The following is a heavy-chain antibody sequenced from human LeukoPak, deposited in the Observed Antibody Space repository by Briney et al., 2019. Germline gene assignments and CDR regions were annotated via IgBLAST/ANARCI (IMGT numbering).Heavy chain of an antibody. CDR3: ANRQLGHIDY. J-gene: IGHJ4*02. V-gene: IGHV3-30*18. CDR1: GFTFSNYG. D-gene: IGHD6-6*01. Sequence: PGRSLRLSCAASGFTFSNYGMHWVRQAPGKGLEWLAVISYDGSNKYYADSVKGRFTISRDNSKNTLYLQMNSLRAEDTAVYYCANRQLGHIDYWGQGTLVIVSS. CDR2: ISYDGSNK.